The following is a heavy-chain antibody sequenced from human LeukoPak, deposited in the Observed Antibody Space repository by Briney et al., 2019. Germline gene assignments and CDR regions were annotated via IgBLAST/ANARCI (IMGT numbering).Heavy chain of an antibody. V-gene: IGHV4-38-2*02. J-gene: IGHJ5*02. CDR1: NFSISTDYY. D-gene: IGHD6-19*01. CDR2: IFHSGIA. Sequence: SETLSLTCSVSNFSISTDYYWGWIRQPPGKGLEWIGNIFHSGIAYYNPSLKSRVTLSVDTSKNQFSLKLSSVTAADTAVYYCARHVRKRGIAVAGTPGWFDPWGQGTLVTVSS. CDR3: ARHVRKRGIAVAGTPGWFDP.